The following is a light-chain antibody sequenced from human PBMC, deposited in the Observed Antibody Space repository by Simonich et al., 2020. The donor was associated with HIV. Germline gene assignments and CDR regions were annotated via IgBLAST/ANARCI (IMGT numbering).Light chain of an antibody. V-gene: IGKV1-5*03. CDR1: QSISTW. CDR2: PAS. Sequence: DIQMTQSPSTLSASVGDRVTITCRASQSISTWLAWYQQKPGKAPNLLIYPASTLESGVPSRFSGSISGTEFTLTISSLQPDDFATYYCQQSYSTPYTFGQGTKLEIK. J-gene: IGKJ2*01. CDR3: QQSYSTPYT.